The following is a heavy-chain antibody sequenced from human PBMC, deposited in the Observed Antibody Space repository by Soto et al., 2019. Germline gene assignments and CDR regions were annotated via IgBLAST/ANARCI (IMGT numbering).Heavy chain of an antibody. CDR1: GGPIINGHTY. CDR2: INYRGTT. CDR3: TRVGARYCSGATCPMAY. Sequence: PSETLSLTCTVSGGPIINGHTYLNWIRQHPEKGLEWMGYINYRGTTNYNPALKSRILISIDTSKNQFSLSLTSVTAADTAVYYCTRVGARYCSGATCPMAYWGQGALVTVSS. D-gene: IGHD2-15*01. J-gene: IGHJ4*02. V-gene: IGHV4-31*03.